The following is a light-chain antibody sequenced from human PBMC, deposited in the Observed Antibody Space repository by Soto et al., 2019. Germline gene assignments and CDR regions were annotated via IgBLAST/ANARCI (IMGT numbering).Light chain of an antibody. Sequence: NFMLTQPHSVSESPGKTVTISCTRSSGSIASNYVQWYQQRPGSSPTTVIYEDNQRPSGVPDRFSGSIASSSTSASLTISGLETEDEADYYCQSYDATNQVFGGGTQLTVL. CDR2: EDN. J-gene: IGLJ3*02. V-gene: IGLV6-57*01. CDR1: SGSIASNY. CDR3: QSYDATNQV.